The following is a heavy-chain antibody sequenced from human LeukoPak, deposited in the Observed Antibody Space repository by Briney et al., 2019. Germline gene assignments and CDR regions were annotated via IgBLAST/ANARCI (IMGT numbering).Heavy chain of an antibody. V-gene: IGHV3-21*01. Sequence: GGSLRLSCAASGFTFSSYSMNWVRQAPGKGLEWVSSISSSSSYIYYADSVKGRFTISRDNAKNSLYLQMNSLRAEDTAVYYCAREPRGEAAAVDYWGQGTLVTVSS. CDR1: GFTFSSYS. D-gene: IGHD6-13*01. CDR3: AREPRGEAAAVDY. CDR2: ISSSSSYI. J-gene: IGHJ4*02.